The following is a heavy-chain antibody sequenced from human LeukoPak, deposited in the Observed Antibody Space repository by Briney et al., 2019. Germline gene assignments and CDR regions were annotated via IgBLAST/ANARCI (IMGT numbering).Heavy chain of an antibody. CDR3: ARGLAPFDY. CDR2: ISYDGSNK. CDR1: GFTFSSYA. Sequence: GGSLRLSCAASGFTFSSYAMHWVRRAPCKGLEWVAVISYDGSNKYYADSVKGRFTISRDNSKNTLYLQMNSLRAEDTTVYYCARGLAPFDYWGQGTLVTVSS. D-gene: IGHD5/OR15-5a*01. J-gene: IGHJ4*02. V-gene: IGHV3-30-3*01.